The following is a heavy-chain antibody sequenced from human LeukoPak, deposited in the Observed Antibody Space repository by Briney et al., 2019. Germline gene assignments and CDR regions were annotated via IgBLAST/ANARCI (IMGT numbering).Heavy chain of an antibody. Sequence: GGSLRLSCAASGFTVSSNEMSWVRQAPGKGLEWVSYISSSGSTIYYADSVKGRFTISRDNAKNSLYLQMNSLRAEDTAVYYCASTTDSAMVRGVIIMRNGPLEYWGQGTLVTVSS. V-gene: IGHV3-48*03. CDR1: GFTVSSNE. J-gene: IGHJ4*02. CDR3: ASTTDSAMVRGVIIMRNGPLEY. CDR2: ISSSGSTI. D-gene: IGHD3-10*01.